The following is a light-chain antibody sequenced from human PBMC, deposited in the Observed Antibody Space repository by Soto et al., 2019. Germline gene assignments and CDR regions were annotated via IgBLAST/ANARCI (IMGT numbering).Light chain of an antibody. V-gene: IGKV3-20*01. Sequence: ELVLTQSPGSLSLSPGERATLSCRASPSVDSSFFAWYQQKPVQAPRILIYVASNRATGIPDRFSGSGSGTDFTLTIRRLEPEDFAVYYCQQYVSSVTFGQGTKVEIK. CDR2: VAS. CDR1: PSVDSSF. J-gene: IGKJ1*01. CDR3: QQYVSSVT.